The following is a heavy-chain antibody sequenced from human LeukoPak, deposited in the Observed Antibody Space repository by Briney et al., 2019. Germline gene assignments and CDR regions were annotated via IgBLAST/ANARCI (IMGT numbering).Heavy chain of an antibody. CDR1: RFTFSSYW. Sequence: GGSLRLSCAASRFTFSSYWMNWARQAPGKGLEWVASINHNGNVNYYVDSVKGRFTISRDNTKNSLYLQMSNLRAEDTAVYFCARGGGLDVWGQGATVTVSS. V-gene: IGHV3-7*03. J-gene: IGHJ6*02. CDR3: ARGGGLDV. D-gene: IGHD3-16*01. CDR2: INHNGNVN.